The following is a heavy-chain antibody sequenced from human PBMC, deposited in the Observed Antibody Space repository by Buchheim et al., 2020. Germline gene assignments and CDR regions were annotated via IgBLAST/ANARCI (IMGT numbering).Heavy chain of an antibody. CDR1: GFTFSSYA. Sequence: EVQLLESGGGLVQPGGSLRLSCAASGFTFSSYAMSWVRQAPGKGLEWVSAISGSGGSTYYADSVKGRFTIPRDNAEHSLYLQMSSLRAKDTGVYYCARRGGGYYGWFDPWGQGT. CDR2: ISGSGGST. V-gene: IGHV3-23*01. CDR3: ARRGGGYYGWFDP. D-gene: IGHD1-26*01. J-gene: IGHJ5*02.